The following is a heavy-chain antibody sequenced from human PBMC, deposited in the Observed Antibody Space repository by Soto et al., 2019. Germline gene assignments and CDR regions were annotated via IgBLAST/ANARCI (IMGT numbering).Heavy chain of an antibody. J-gene: IGHJ6*02. Sequence: ASVKVSCKASGGTFSSYAISWVRQAPGQGLEWMGGIIPIFGTANYAQKFQGRVTITADESTSTAYMELSSLRSEDTAVYYCARDRDYGDYEARNRTAHYGMDVWGQGTTVTVSS. CDR1: GGTFSSYA. CDR3: ARDRDYGDYEARNRTAHYGMDV. CDR2: IIPIFGTA. V-gene: IGHV1-69*13. D-gene: IGHD4-17*01.